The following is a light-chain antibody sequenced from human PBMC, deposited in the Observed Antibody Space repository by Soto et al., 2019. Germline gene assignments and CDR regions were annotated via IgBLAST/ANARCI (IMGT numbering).Light chain of an antibody. CDR1: SSNIGADYH. CDR2: GNT. V-gene: IGLV1-40*01. Sequence: QAVVTQPPSVSGAPGQRVTIFCTGSSSNIGADYHVHWYQQLPGTAPRLLIYGNTNRPSGVPGRFSGSKSDTSASLAITGLQADDEGDDYCQSYDTSRRAYVFGTGTKVTVL. CDR3: QSYDTSRRAYV. J-gene: IGLJ1*01.